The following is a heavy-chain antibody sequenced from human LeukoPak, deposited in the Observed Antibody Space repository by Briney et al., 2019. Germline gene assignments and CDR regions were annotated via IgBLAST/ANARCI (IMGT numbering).Heavy chain of an antibody. Sequence: SETLSLTCTVSGGSISSYYWSWIRQPPGEGLEWIAYIYYSGSTNYNPSLKSRLTISVDTSKNQFSLKLTSVTAADTAVYYCARGARAGYNLEPFDYWGQGTLVTVSS. CDR3: ARGARAGYNLEPFDY. D-gene: IGHD5-24*01. V-gene: IGHV4-59*08. CDR2: IYYSGST. J-gene: IGHJ4*02. CDR1: GGSISSYY.